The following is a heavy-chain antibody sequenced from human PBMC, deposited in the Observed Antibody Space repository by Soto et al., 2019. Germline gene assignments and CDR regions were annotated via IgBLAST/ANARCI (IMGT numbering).Heavy chain of an antibody. V-gene: IGHV4-34*01. CDR3: AREGPGLPVRWFDP. J-gene: IGHJ5*02. Sequence: PSETLSLTCAVYGGSFSDYSWTWIRQPPGKGLEWIGEINHSGSTYYNPSPKSRVTISVDTSKNQFSLKLSSVTAADTAMYYCAREGPGLPVRWFDPWGQGTLVTVS. CDR1: GGSFSDYS. D-gene: IGHD1-1*01. CDR2: INHSGST.